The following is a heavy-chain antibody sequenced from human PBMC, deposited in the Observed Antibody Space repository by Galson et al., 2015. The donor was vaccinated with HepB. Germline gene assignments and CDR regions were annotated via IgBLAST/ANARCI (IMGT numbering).Heavy chain of an antibody. CDR2: ISYDGGDK. V-gene: IGHV3-30-3*01. Sequence: SLRLSCAASGFTISSYAMHWVRQAPGKGLEWVAVISYDGGDKNYADSVKGRFTISRDNSKNTLYLQMNSLRTEDTAVYYCVHSTCYYPTPLDYWGQGTLVTVSS. J-gene: IGHJ4*02. CDR1: GFTISSYA. D-gene: IGHD2-15*01. CDR3: VHSTCYYPTPLDY.